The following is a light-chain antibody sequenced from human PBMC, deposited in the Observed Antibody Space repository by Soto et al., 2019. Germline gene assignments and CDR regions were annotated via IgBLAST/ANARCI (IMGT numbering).Light chain of an antibody. J-gene: IGLJ1*01. V-gene: IGLV1-47*01. CDR3: FSFTTTSNNV. CDR1: TSNIGSNY. CDR2: RNN. Sequence: QFVLTQPPSASWTPGQGVTISCSVSTSNIGSNYVYWYQQLPGTAPKLLIYRNNQRPSGVSNRFSGSKSGNTAYLTISGLQVEDEAEYFCFSFTTTSNNVFGTGTKVTVL.